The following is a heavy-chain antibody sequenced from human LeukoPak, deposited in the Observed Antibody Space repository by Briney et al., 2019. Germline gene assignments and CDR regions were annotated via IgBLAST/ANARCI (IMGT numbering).Heavy chain of an antibody. CDR1: GGSISSSSYY. V-gene: IGHV4-61*01. D-gene: IGHD2-15*01. J-gene: IGHJ6*03. Sequence: PSETLSLTCTVSGGSISSSSYYWSWIRQPPGKGLEWIGYIYYSGSTNYNPSLKSRVTISVDTSKNQFSLKLSSVTAADTAVYYCAREKRYCSGGSCYYYYMDVWGKGTTVTVSS. CDR3: AREKRYCSGGSCYYYYMDV. CDR2: IYYSGST.